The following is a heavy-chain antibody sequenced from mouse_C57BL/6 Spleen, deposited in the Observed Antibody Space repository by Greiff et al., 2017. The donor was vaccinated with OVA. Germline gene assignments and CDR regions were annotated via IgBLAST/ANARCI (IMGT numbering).Heavy chain of an antibody. Sequence: QVQLKQSGAELVRPGTSVKVSCKASGYAFTNYLIEWVKQRPGQGLEWIGVINPGSGGTNYNEKFKGKATLTADKSSSTAYMQLSSLTSEDSAVYFCARGGFITTVVASYYFDYWGQGTTLTVSS. V-gene: IGHV1-54*01. CDR1: GYAFTNYL. D-gene: IGHD1-1*01. J-gene: IGHJ2*01. CDR2: INPGSGGT. CDR3: ARGGFITTVVASYYFDY.